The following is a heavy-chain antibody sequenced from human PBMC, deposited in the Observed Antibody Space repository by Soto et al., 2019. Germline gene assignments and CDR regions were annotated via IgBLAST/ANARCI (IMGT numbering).Heavy chain of an antibody. D-gene: IGHD2-8*01. CDR1: GGSFSDYY. Sequence: SETLSLTCAVYGGSFSDYYWSWIRQPPGKGLEWIGEINHSGSTNYNPSLKSRVTMSLDTSKNQFSLKLSSVTAADTAVYYCARGRRDILLIGWFDPWGQGTLVTVSS. J-gene: IGHJ5*02. V-gene: IGHV4-34*01. CDR2: INHSGST. CDR3: ARGRRDILLIGWFDP.